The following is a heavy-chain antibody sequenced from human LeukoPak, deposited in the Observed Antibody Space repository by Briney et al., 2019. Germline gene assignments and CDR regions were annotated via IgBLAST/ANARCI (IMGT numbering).Heavy chain of an antibody. CDR1: GFTFSSYA. V-gene: IGHV3-30-3*01. CDR3: ARDPLRYSYGYQRAFDI. CDR2: ISYDGSNK. D-gene: IGHD5-18*01. J-gene: IGHJ3*02. Sequence: GGSLRLSCAASGFTFSSYAMHWVRQAPGKGLEWVAVISYDGSNKYYADSVKGRFTISRDNSKNTLYLQMNSLRAEDTAVYYCARDPLRYSYGYQRAFDIWGQGTMVTVSS.